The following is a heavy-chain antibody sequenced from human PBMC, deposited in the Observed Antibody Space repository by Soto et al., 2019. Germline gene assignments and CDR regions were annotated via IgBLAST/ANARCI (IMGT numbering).Heavy chain of an antibody. CDR3: ARDYYYDFWSGYPTGAFDI. Sequence: ASVKVSCKASGYTFTSYGIRWVRQAPGQGLEWMGWISAYNGNTNYAQKLQGRVTMTTDTSTSTAYMELRSLRSDDTAVYYCARDYYYDFWSGYPTGAFDIWGQGTMVTVS. CDR1: GYTFTSYG. CDR2: ISAYNGNT. J-gene: IGHJ3*02. D-gene: IGHD3-3*01. V-gene: IGHV1-18*01.